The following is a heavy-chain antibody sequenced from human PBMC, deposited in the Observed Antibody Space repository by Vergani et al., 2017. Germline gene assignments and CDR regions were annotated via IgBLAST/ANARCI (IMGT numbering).Heavy chain of an antibody. V-gene: IGHV3-48*04. CDR1: GFTFSSYS. CDR2: ISSSSSTI. CDR3: ARDATMIAGPSYWYFDL. Sequence: EVQLVESGGGLVQPGGSLRLSCAASGFTFSSYSMNWVRPAPGKGLEWVSYISSSSSTIYYADSVKGRFTISRDNAKNSLYLQMNSRRAEDTAVYYCARDATMIAGPSYWYFDLWGRGTLVTVSS. D-gene: IGHD3-22*01. J-gene: IGHJ2*01.